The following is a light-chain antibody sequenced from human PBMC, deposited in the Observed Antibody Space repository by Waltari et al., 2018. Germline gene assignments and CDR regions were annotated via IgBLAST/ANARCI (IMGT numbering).Light chain of an antibody. V-gene: IGKV3-15*01. Sequence: EIVMTQSPATLSFSPGEGATLSCRASQSVSSNLAWYQQKPGQTPRLLIYGASTRASGVPARFSGSGSGTEFTLTISRLQSEDFAVYYCQQYNNWPLTFGGGTKVEIK. CDR2: GAS. CDR3: QQYNNWPLT. CDR1: QSVSSN. J-gene: IGKJ4*01.